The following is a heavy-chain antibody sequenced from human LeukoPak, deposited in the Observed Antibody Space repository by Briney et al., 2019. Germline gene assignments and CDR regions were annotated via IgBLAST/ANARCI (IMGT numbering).Heavy chain of an antibody. D-gene: IGHD3-3*02. CDR3: TRDYIRSFDS. CDR1: GYTFTGYY. J-gene: IGHJ4*02. Sequence: ASVKVSCKASGYTFTGYYMHWVRQAPGQGLEWMGWINPNSGDTAYAQKFQGRVTMTRDTSISTAYMELSSLRSDDTAVYYCTRDYIRSFDSWGQGTLVTVSS. V-gene: IGHV1-2*02. CDR2: INPNSGDT.